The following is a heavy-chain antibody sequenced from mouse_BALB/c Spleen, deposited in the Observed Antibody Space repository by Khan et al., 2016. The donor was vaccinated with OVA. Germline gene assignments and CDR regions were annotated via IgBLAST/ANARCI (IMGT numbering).Heavy chain of an antibody. CDR3: ARSGYFAWFAY. J-gene: IGHJ3*01. CDR2: IDPENGET. V-gene: IGHV14-1*02. CDR1: GFNIKDYY. Sequence: VQLQQSGAELVRPGALVKLSCKASGFNIKDYYLHWVKQRPEQGLEWIGWIDPENGETVYDPKFQDKASITAGTSSNTAYLQFSSLTSEDTAVYYCARSGYFAWFAYWGQGTLVTVSA.